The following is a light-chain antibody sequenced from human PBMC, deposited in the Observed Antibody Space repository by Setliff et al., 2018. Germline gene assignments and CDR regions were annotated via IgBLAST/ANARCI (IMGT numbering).Light chain of an antibody. CDR2: DVS. CDR3: SSYAGSNIWGYV. Sequence: QSALTQPASVSGSPGQSVTISCTGTNNDVGAYNYVSWYQQHPGKAPKFMIYDVSKRSSGASDRFSGSKSGNTASLTVSGLQAEDEADYYCSSYAGSNIWGYVFGTGTKVTVL. CDR1: NNDVGAYNY. J-gene: IGLJ1*01. V-gene: IGLV2-8*01.